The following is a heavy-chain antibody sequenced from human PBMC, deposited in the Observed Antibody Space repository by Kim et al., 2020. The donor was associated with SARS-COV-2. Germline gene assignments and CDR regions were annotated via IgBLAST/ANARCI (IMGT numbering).Heavy chain of an antibody. J-gene: IGHJ6*02. V-gene: IGHV1-45*02. CDR3: ARDIVVGPAAPGGMDV. Sequence: FQDRVTITRDRSMSTAYMELSSLRSEDTAMYYCARDIVVGPAAPGGMDVWGQGTTVTVSS. D-gene: IGHD2-2*01.